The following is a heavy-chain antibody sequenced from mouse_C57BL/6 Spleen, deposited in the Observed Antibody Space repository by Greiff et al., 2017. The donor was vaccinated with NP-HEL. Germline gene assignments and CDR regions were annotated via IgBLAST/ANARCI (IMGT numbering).Heavy chain of an antibody. CDR2: IYPGDGDT. J-gene: IGHJ2*01. CDR3: ARDYGSSYDYFDY. V-gene: IGHV1-82*01. Sequence: LQESGPELVKPGASVKISCKASGYAFSSSWMNWVKQRPGKGLEWIGRIYPGDGDTNYNGKFKGKATLTADKSSSTAYMQLSSLTSEDSAVYCCARDYGSSYDYFDYWGQGTTLTVSS. D-gene: IGHD1-1*01. CDR1: GYAFSSSW.